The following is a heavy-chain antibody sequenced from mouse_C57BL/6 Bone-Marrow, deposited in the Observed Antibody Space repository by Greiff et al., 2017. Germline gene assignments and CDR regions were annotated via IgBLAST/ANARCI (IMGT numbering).Heavy chain of an antibody. CDR3: ARLRAFITTVVVDY. Sequence: VQLQQPGTELVKPGASVKLSCKASGYTFTSYWMHWVKQRPGQGLEWIGNINPNNGGTNYNEKFKSKATLTVDKSSSTAYMQLSSLTSEDSAVYYCARLRAFITTVVVDYWGQGTTLTVSS. D-gene: IGHD1-1*01. CDR1: GYTFTSYW. V-gene: IGHV1-53*01. CDR2: INPNNGGT. J-gene: IGHJ2*01.